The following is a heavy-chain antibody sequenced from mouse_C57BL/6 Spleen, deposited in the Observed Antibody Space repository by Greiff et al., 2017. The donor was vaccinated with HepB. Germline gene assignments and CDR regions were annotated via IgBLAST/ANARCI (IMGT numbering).Heavy chain of an antibody. CDR3: ALITTVVARDY. CDR1: GFNIKDYY. Sequence: EVQLQQSGAELVKPGASVKLSCTASGFNIKDYYMHWVKQRTEQGLEWIGRIDPEDGEPKYAPKFQGKATITADTSSNTAYLQLSSLTSEDTAVYYCALITTVVARDYWGQGTTLTVSS. D-gene: IGHD1-1*01. V-gene: IGHV14-2*01. CDR2: IDPEDGEP. J-gene: IGHJ2*01.